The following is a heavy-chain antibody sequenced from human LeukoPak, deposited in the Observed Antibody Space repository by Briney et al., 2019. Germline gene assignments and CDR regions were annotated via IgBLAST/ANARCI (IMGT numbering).Heavy chain of an antibody. CDR3: ARVARHDYTYYPGGNYFDY. Sequence: GGSLRLSCTASGFSFSNYPMHWVRQAPGKGLEWVTLISYDGSNKYYADSVKGRFTISRDNSKNTLYLQMNSLRAEDTAVYYCARVARHDYTYYPGGNYFDYWGQGTLVTVSS. CDR1: GFSFSNYP. D-gene: IGHD4-11*01. V-gene: IGHV3-30*04. CDR2: ISYDGSNK. J-gene: IGHJ4*02.